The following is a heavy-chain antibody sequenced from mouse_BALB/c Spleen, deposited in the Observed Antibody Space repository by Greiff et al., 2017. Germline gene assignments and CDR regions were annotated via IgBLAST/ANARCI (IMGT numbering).Heavy chain of an antibody. CDR2: ISSGGSYT. D-gene: IGHD2-2*01. CDR1: GFTFSSYT. J-gene: IGHJ2*01. V-gene: IGHV5-6-4*01. CDR3: TRDGSLDY. Sequence: EVKLVESGGGLVKPGGSLKLSCAASGFTFSSYTMSWVRQTPEKRLEWVATISSGGSYTYYPDSVKGRFTISRDNAKNTLYLQMSSLKSEDTAMYYCTRDGSLDYWGQGTTLTVSS.